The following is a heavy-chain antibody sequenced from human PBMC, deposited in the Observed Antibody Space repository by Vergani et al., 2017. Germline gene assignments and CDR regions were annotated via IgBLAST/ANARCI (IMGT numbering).Heavy chain of an antibody. CDR3: ARGTTVTTGYFDL. D-gene: IGHD4-17*01. J-gene: IGHJ2*01. Sequence: VQLVESGGGLVKPGGSLRLSCAASGFTFSSYAMSWVRQAPGKGLEWVSAISGSGGSTYYADSVKGRFTISRDNSKNTLYLQMNSLRAEDTAVYYCARGTTVTTGYFDLWGRGTLVTVSS. CDR1: GFTFSSYA. V-gene: IGHV3-23*04. CDR2: ISGSGGST.